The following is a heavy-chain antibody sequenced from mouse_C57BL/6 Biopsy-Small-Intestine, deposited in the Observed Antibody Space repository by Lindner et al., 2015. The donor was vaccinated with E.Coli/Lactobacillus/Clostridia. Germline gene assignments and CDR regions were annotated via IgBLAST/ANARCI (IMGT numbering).Heavy chain of an antibody. D-gene: IGHD1-2*01. V-gene: IGHV1-82*01. CDR1: GYAFSSSW. CDR2: IYPGDGDT. CDR3: ARETTVTPFDY. Sequence: VQLQESGPELVKPGASVKISCKASGYAFSSSWMNWVKQRPGKGLEWIGRIYPGDGDTNYNGKFKDKATLTADKSSSTAYMQLSSLTSEDSAVYFCARETTVTPFDYWGQGTTLTVSS. J-gene: IGHJ2*01.